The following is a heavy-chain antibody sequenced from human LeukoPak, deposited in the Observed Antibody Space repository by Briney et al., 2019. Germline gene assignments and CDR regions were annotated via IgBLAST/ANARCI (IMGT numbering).Heavy chain of an antibody. CDR1: GGSISSYY. Sequence: SETLSLTCTVSGGSISSYYWSWIRQPPGKGLEWIGYIYYSGSTNYNPSLKSRVTISVDTSKNQFSLKLSSMTAADTAVYYCARAVFRGVRGVTRFDYWGQGTLVTVSS. J-gene: IGHJ4*02. V-gene: IGHV4-59*08. CDR3: ARAVFRGVRGVTRFDY. D-gene: IGHD3-10*01. CDR2: IYYSGST.